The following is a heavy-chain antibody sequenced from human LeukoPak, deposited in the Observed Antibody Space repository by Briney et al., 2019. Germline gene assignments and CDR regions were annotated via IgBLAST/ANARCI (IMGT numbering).Heavy chain of an antibody. Sequence: KPSETLSLTCTVSGGSISSYYWGWIRQPPGKGLELIGSFFYGGSTNYNPSLKSRVTISVDTSKNQFSLKLSSVTAADTAVYYCARGPPLNLVGSTYFDYWGQGTLVTVSS. CDR3: ARGPPLNLVGSTYFDY. CDR2: FFYGGST. V-gene: IGHV4-39*01. J-gene: IGHJ4*02. CDR1: GGSISSYY. D-gene: IGHD1-26*01.